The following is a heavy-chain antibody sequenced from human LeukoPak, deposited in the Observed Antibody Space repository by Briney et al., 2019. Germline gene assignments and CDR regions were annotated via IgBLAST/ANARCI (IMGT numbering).Heavy chain of an antibody. CDR3: ARNYDNSGYTAFGY. D-gene: IGHD3-22*01. Sequence: SQTLSLSCTVSGGSISSYYWSWIRQSPGKGLEWIGHIYSSGSTNYNPSLKSRVTISIDTSKNQFSLKLSSVTAADTALYYCARNYDNSGYTAFGYWGRGTLVTVSS. J-gene: IGHJ4*02. V-gene: IGHV4-59*01. CDR1: GGSISSYY. CDR2: IYSSGST.